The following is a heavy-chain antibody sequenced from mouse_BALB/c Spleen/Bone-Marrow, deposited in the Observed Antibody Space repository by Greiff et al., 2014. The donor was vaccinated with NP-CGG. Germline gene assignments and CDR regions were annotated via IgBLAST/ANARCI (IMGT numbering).Heavy chain of an antibody. CDR2: IYPGDGST. CDR3: ARSGDSSGYGFAY. CDR1: GFTFRSYD. J-gene: IGHJ3*01. V-gene: IGHV1S56*01. D-gene: IGHD3-2*01. Sequence: VQLQQSGPELVKPGALVKISCKASGFTFRSYDINWGKQRPGQGLEGIGWIYPGDGSTKYNEKFKGKATLTADKSSSTAYMQLSSLTSDNSAVYFCARSGDSSGYGFAYWGQGTLVTVSA.